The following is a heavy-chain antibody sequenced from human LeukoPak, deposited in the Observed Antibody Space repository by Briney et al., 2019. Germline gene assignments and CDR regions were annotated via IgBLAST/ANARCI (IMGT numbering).Heavy chain of an antibody. D-gene: IGHD6-19*01. CDR3: ARIFSGWQIDF. CDR2: INPNSGGT. Sequence: ASVKVSCKASGYTFTGYYMHWVRQAPGQGLEWMGWINPNSGGTNYAQKFQGRVTMTRDTSISTVYMELSRVRSDDTAVYYCARIFSGWQIDFWGQGTLVTVSS. CDR1: GYTFTGYY. V-gene: IGHV1-2*02. J-gene: IGHJ4*02.